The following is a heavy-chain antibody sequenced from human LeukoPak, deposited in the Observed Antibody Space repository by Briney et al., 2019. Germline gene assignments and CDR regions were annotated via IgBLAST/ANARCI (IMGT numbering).Heavy chain of an antibody. D-gene: IGHD3-22*01. J-gene: IGHJ4*02. Sequence: GGSLRLSCAASGFTFSSYSMNWVRQAPGKGLEWVSSISSSSSYIYYADSVKGRFTISRDNAKNSLYLQMNSLGAEDTAVYYCARDLYDSSGYYEYWGQGTLVTVSS. CDR1: GFTFSSYS. V-gene: IGHV3-21*01. CDR3: ARDLYDSSGYYEY. CDR2: ISSSSSYI.